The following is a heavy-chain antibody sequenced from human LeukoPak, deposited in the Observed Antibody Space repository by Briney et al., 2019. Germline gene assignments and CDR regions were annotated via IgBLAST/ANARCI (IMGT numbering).Heavy chain of an antibody. CDR2: IYPGDSDT. J-gene: IGHJ4*02. CDR3: ARSSSSWYGNFDY. D-gene: IGHD6-13*01. CDR1: GYSFTTYW. V-gene: IGHV5-51*01. Sequence: GESLKISCKGSGYSFTTYWIGWVRQMPGKGLEWMGIIYPGDSDTRYSPSFQGQVTISADKSISTAYLQWSSLKASDTAMYYCARSSSSWYGNFDYWGQGTLVTVSS.